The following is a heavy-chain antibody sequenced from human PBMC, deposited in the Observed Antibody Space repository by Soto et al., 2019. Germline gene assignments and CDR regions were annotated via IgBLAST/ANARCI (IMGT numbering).Heavy chain of an antibody. J-gene: IGHJ4*02. CDR2: ISSSSSTI. CDR3: AKVPLYIVVVPAAPHFDY. D-gene: IGHD2-2*01. V-gene: IGHV3-48*01. CDR1: GFTFSSYS. Sequence: GGSLRLSCAASGFTFSSYSMNWVRQAPGKGLEWVSYISSSSSTIYYADSVKGRFTISRDNAKNSLYLQMNSLRAEDTAVYYCAKVPLYIVVVPAAPHFDYWGQGTLVTVSS.